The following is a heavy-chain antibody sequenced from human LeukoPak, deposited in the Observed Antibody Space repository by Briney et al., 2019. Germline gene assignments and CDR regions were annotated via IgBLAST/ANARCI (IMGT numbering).Heavy chain of an antibody. J-gene: IGHJ4*02. CDR2: IYHSGST. CDR1: GFPFSSYSM. CDR3: ASLAVAGTFDY. D-gene: IGHD6-19*01. Sequence: PGGSLRLSCAASGFPFSSYSMNWVRQPPGKGLEWIGEIYHSGSTNYNPSLKSRVTISVDKSKNQFSLKLSSVTAADTAVYYCASLAVAGTFDYWGQGTLVTVSS. V-gene: IGHV4-4*02.